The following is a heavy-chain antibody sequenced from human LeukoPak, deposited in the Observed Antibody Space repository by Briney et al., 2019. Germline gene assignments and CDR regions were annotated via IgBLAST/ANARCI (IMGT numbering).Heavy chain of an antibody. CDR2: INPNSGGT. V-gene: IGHV1-2*04. Sequence: ASVKVSCKASGYTFTGYYMHWVRQAPGQGLEWMGWINPNSGGTNYAQKFQGWVTMTRDTSISTAYMELSRLRSDDTAVYYCARDGRPRYYYGSGSYGYWGQGTLVTVSS. D-gene: IGHD3-10*01. CDR1: GYTFTGYY. CDR3: ARDGRPRYYYGSGSYGY. J-gene: IGHJ4*02.